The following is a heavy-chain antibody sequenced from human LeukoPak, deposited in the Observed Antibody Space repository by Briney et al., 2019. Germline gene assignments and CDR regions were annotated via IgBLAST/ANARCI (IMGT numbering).Heavy chain of an antibody. CDR3: AREGRPQWLEERAYYFDY. CDR1: GFTFSSNY. Sequence: GGSLRLSCAASGFTFSSNYMSWVRQAPGKGLEWVSVIYSGGSTYYADSVKGRFTISRDNSKNTLYLQMNSLRVEDTAVYYCAREGRPQWLEERAYYFDYWGQGTLVTVSS. CDR2: IYSGGST. J-gene: IGHJ4*02. D-gene: IGHD6-19*01. V-gene: IGHV3-53*01.